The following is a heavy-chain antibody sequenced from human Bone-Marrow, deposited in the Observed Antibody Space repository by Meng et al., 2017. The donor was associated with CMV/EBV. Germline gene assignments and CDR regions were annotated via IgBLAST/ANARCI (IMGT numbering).Heavy chain of an antibody. J-gene: IGHJ6*02. Sequence: SETLSLTCTVSGGSISSYYWSWIRQPPGKGLEWIGYIYYSGSTNYNPSLKSRVTISVDTSKNQFSLKLSSVTAADTAVYYCASRSPAALYYYYYYGMDVWGQGTTVTVSS. CDR3: ASRSPAALYYYYYYGMDV. CDR2: IYYSGST. V-gene: IGHV4-59*01. CDR1: GGSISSYY. D-gene: IGHD2-2*01.